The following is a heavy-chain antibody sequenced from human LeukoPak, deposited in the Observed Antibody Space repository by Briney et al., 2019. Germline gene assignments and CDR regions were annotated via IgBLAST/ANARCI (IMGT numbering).Heavy chain of an antibody. J-gene: IGHJ3*02. CDR2: IYYSGST. D-gene: IGHD3-22*01. V-gene: IGHV4-59*01. CDR3: ARVADYDSSGYPADAFDI. CDR1: GGSINGYY. Sequence: PSETLSLTCTVSGGSINGYYWSWIRQPPGKGLEWIGYIYYSGSTNYNPSLNSRVTILVDTSKNQFSMRLSSVTAADTAVYYCARVADYDSSGYPADAFDIWGQGTMVTVSS.